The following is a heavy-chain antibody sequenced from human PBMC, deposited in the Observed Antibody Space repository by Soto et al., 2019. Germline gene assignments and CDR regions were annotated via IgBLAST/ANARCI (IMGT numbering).Heavy chain of an antibody. V-gene: IGHV3-30-3*01. J-gene: IGHJ4*02. CDR1: VFTFSSYA. Sequence: WWSLRLSCSASVFTFSSYAMHCFRQAPCKWLQWVAVISYDGSNKYYADSVKGRFTISRDNSKNTLYLQMNSRRAEDTAVYYCARGPVVVENLYFDYWGQGTLVTVSS. CDR2: ISYDGSNK. D-gene: IGHD3-22*01. CDR3: ARGPVVVENLYFDY.